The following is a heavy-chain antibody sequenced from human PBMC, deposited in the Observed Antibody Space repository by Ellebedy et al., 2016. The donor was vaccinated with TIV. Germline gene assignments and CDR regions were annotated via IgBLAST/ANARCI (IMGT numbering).Heavy chain of an antibody. CDR3: AKDGANWNDGGNY. CDR2: ISASGGST. Sequence: GESLKISCAASGFTFSSYTMSWVRQAPGKGPEWVSAISASGGSTYYADSVKGRFTISRDNSKNTLYLQMNSLRAEDTAIYSCAKDGANWNDGGNYWGQGTLVTVSS. V-gene: IGHV3-23*01. CDR1: GFTFSSYT. D-gene: IGHD1-1*01. J-gene: IGHJ4*02.